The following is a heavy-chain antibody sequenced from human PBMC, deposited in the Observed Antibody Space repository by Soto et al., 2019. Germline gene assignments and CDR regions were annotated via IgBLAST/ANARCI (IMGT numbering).Heavy chain of an antibody. V-gene: IGHV4-59*04. CDR3: ARLQGYSSGWYGMSGTGNNWFDP. Sequence: SETLSLTCTVSGGSISSYYWSWIRQPPGKGLEWIGYIYYSGSTYYNPSLKSRVTISVDTSKNQFSLKLSSVTAADTAVYYCARLQGYSSGWYGMSGTGNNWFDPWGQGTLVTVSS. CDR1: GGSISSYY. J-gene: IGHJ5*02. D-gene: IGHD6-19*01. CDR2: IYYSGST.